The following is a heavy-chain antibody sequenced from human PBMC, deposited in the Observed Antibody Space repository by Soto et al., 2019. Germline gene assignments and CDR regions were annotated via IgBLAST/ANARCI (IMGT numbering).Heavy chain of an antibody. D-gene: IGHD4-4*01. Sequence: SETLSLTCTVSGGSISSGDYYWSWIRQPPGKGLEWIGYIYYSGSTYYNPSLKSRVTISVDTSKNQFSLKLSSVTAADTAVYYCAREGTPYSLEYNWFDPWGQGTLVTVSS. CDR3: AREGTPYSLEYNWFDP. CDR2: IYYSGST. J-gene: IGHJ5*02. CDR1: GGSISSGDYY. V-gene: IGHV4-30-4*01.